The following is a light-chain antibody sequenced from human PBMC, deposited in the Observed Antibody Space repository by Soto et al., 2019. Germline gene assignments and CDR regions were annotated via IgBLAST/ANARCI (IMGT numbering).Light chain of an antibody. J-gene: IGKJ1*01. V-gene: IGKV1-27*01. Sequence: DIQMTQSPSSLSASVGDRVTITCRANQGISNFLAWYQQKPGQVPKLLRYAASTLHSGVPSRFSGSRSGTDSTLTISSLQPEDVATYYCQKYNSAPQTFGQGTKVEIK. CDR3: QKYNSAPQT. CDR2: AAS. CDR1: QGISNF.